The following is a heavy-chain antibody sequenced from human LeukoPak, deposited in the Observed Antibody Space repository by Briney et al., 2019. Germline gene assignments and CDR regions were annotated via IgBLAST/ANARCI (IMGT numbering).Heavy chain of an antibody. CDR1: GXSISSSGNY. V-gene: IGHV4-39*01. J-gene: IGHJ4*02. Sequence: SETLSLTCIVSGXSISSSGNYWGWIRQPPGKGLEWIGSMYHSGNTYYNPSLKSRVIISVDTSKNQFSLKLSSVTTADTAVYYCARHAMVAAPIDYWGQGTLVTVSS. D-gene: IGHD2-15*01. CDR2: MYHSGNT. CDR3: ARHAMVAAPIDY.